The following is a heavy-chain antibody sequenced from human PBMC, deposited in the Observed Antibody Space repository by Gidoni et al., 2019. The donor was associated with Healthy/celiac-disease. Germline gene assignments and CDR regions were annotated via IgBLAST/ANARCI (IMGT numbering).Heavy chain of an antibody. D-gene: IGHD6-13*01. J-gene: IGHJ6*02. CDR3: ATSRIAAAGVDV. V-gene: IGHV4-59*01. CDR1: GGSISSYY. CDR2: IYYSGST. Sequence: QVQLQESGPGLVTPSETLSLTFTVSGGSISSYYWSWIRQPPGKGLEWIGYIYYSGSTNYNPSLKSRVAISVDTSKNQFSLKLSSVTAADTAVYYCATSRIAAAGVDVWGQGTTVTVSS.